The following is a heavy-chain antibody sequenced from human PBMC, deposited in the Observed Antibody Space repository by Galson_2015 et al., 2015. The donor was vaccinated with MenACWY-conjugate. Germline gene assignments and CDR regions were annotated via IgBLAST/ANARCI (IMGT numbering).Heavy chain of an antibody. J-gene: IGHJ4*02. CDR1: GFTFSTYW. V-gene: IGHV3-74*01. D-gene: IGHD3-16*01. CDR2: INSDGRST. Sequence: SLRLSCAASGFTFSTYWMHWVRQAPGKGLEWVSRINSDGRSTSYADSVKGRFTISRDNAKNTLYLQMNSLRAEDTAVYYCARLGGNYRTTSHFDYLGQRTLITDAS. CDR3: ARLGGNYRTTSHFDY.